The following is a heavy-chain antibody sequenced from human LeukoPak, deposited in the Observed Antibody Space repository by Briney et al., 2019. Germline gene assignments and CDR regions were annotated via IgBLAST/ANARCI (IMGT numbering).Heavy chain of an antibody. J-gene: IGHJ4*02. CDR1: GYSFTSYW. Sequence: GESLKISCKGSGYSFTSYWVGWVRQMPGKGLEWMGVIYPGDSETRYSPSLQGQVTISADKSLNTAYLQWSSLKASDTAMYFCARPYSTGWPYSFEYWGQGTLVTVSS. D-gene: IGHD6-19*01. CDR2: IYPGDSET. V-gene: IGHV5-51*01. CDR3: ARPYSTGWPYSFEY.